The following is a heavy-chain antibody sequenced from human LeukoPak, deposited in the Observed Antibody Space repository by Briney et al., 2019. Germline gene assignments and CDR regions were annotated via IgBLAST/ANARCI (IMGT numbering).Heavy chain of an antibody. CDR1: GFTCSSYW. Sequence: GGSLRLSCAASGFTCSSYWMHWVRQAPGKGLVWVSRINSDGSSTTYADSVRGRFTISRDTAKNTLYLQMNSLRAEDTAVYYCAKFYSGGWYFGYWGQGTLVTVSS. D-gene: IGHD6-25*01. V-gene: IGHV3-74*01. CDR3: AKFYSGGWYFGY. J-gene: IGHJ4*02. CDR2: INSDGSST.